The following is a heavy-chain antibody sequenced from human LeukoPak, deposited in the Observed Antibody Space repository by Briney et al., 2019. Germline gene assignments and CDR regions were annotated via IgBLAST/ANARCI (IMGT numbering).Heavy chain of an antibody. Sequence: GASVKVSCKASGYTFTGYYMHWVRQAPGQGLEWMGWTGAYNGNTNYAQKLQGRVTMTTDTSTSTAYMELRSLRSDDTAVYYCARAYCSSTSCYSGAWYFDYWGQGTLVTVSS. D-gene: IGHD2-2*01. J-gene: IGHJ4*02. CDR3: ARAYCSSTSCYSGAWYFDY. CDR1: GYTFTGYY. CDR2: TGAYNGNT. V-gene: IGHV1-18*04.